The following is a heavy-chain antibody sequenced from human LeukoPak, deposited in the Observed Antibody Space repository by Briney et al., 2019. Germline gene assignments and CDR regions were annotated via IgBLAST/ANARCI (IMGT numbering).Heavy chain of an antibody. CDR3: ARSNEDIVVVPAAMFDY. CDR2: INWNGGST. Sequence: GGSLRLSCAASGFTFDDYGMSWVRQAPGKGLEWVSGINWNGGSTGYADSVKGRFTISRDNAKNSLYLQMNSLRAKDTALYYCARSNEDIVVVPAAMFDYWGQGTLVTVSS. J-gene: IGHJ4*02. V-gene: IGHV3-20*04. D-gene: IGHD2-2*01. CDR1: GFTFDDYG.